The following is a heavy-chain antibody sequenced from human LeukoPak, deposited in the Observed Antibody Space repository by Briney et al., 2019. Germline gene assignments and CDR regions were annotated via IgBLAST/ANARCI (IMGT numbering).Heavy chain of an antibody. CDR3: ARGHYGLDV. CDR2: IDMSGRTI. CDR1: GFTFSDWY. V-gene: IGHV3-11*01. J-gene: IGHJ6*02. Sequence: GGSLRLSCAASGFTFSDWYMSWIRRAPGKGLEWVSYIDMSGRTIYYADSVKGRFTISRDNARNSLYLQMSSLRAEDTAVYYCARGHYGLDVWGQGTTVTVSS.